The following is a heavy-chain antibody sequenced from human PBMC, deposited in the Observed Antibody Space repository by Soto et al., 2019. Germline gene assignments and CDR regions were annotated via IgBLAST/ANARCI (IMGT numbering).Heavy chain of an antibody. CDR2: IIPIFGTA. CDR3: AISVGYCTNGVCPFDY. CDR1: GGTFSSYA. J-gene: IGHJ4*02. D-gene: IGHD2-8*01. V-gene: IGHV1-69*13. Sequence: ASVKVSCKASGGTFSSYAISWVRQAPGQGLERMGGIIPIFGTANYAQKFQGRVAITADESTSTAYMELSSLRSEDTAVYYCAISVGYCTNGVCPFDYWGQGTLVTV.